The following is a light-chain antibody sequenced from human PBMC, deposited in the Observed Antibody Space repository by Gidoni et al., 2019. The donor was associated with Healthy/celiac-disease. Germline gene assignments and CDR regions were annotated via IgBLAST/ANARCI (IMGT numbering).Light chain of an antibody. Sequence: QSVLTQPPSASGPPGHRVTISCSGSSSNIGSNTVNWYQQLPGTAPKLLSYSNNQRPSGVPDRFSGSKSGTSASLAISGLQSEDEADYYCAAWDDSLNGFWVFGGGTKLTVL. CDR2: SNN. CDR3: AAWDDSLNGFWV. CDR1: SSNIGSNT. V-gene: IGLV1-44*01. J-gene: IGLJ3*02.